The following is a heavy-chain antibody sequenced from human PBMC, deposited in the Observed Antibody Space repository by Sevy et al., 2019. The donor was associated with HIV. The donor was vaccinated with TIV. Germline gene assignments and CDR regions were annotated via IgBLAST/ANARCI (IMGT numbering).Heavy chain of an antibody. D-gene: IGHD3-22*01. CDR3: ARVPPYYDSNVSDF. Sequence: GGSLRLSCAASGFTFSSHSMNWVRQTPGKGLEWISYISGTGNTIYYADSVKGRFTISPDNAKNSLYLQLKSLRDEDTAIYYCARVPPYYDSNVSDFWGQGSLVTVSS. CDR1: GFTFSSHS. J-gene: IGHJ4*02. V-gene: IGHV3-48*02. CDR2: ISGTGNTI.